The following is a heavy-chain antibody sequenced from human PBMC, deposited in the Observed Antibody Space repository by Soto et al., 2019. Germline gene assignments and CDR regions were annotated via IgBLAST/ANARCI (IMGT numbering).Heavy chain of an antibody. CDR3: ARDRKRITMIEESDY. Sequence: QVQLVQSGAEMKKPGASVKVSCKASGYTFDTYGIRWVRQAPGQGLEWMGWISAYNGKTNYAQKVQGRVTMTTDTSTNTAYLELRSLRSDDTAVYYCARDRKRITMIEESDYGGQGTLITVSS. CDR2: ISAYNGKT. V-gene: IGHV1-18*01. J-gene: IGHJ4*02. D-gene: IGHD3-22*01. CDR1: GYTFDTYG.